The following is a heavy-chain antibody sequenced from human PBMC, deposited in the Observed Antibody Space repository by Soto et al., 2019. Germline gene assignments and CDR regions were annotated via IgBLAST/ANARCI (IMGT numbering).Heavy chain of an antibody. V-gene: IGHV3-13*05. Sequence: EVQLVESGGGLVQPGGSLRLSCEASGFTFRNYDMHWVRQGTGKGLEWVLGISAAGDPDYADSVEGRSTISRENAQNSFFLQMNSLRVSDTAVYYCARTDRDFYGLDVWGQGTTVIVSS. J-gene: IGHJ6*02. CDR3: ARTDRDFYGLDV. CDR1: GFTFRNYD. CDR2: ISAAGDP.